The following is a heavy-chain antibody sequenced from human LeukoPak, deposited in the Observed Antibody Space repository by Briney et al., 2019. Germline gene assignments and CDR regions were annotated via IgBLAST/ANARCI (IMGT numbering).Heavy chain of an antibody. D-gene: IGHD3-10*01. V-gene: IGHV4-4*07. CDR2: IYTSGST. J-gene: IGHJ4*02. CDR3: ARDRYYYGSGSYPFDY. CDR1: GGSISSYY. Sequence: SETLSLTCTVSGGSISSYYWSWIRQPAGKGLEWIGRIYTSGSTNYNPSLKSRVTMSVGTSKNQFSLKLSSVTAADAAVYYCARDRYYYGSGSYPFDYWGQGTLVTVSS.